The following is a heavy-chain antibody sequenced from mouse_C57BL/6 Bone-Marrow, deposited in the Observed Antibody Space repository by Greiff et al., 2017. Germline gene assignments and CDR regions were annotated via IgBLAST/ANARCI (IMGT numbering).Heavy chain of an antibody. D-gene: IGHD2-1*01. J-gene: IGHJ1*03. CDR1: GYTFTSYT. CDR2: INPSSGYP. V-gene: IGHV1-4*01. CDR3: AREPHYYGYWYFDV. Sequence: VKLMESGAELARPGASVKMSCKASGYTFTSYTMHWVKQRPGQGLEWIGYINPSSGYPKYNQKFKDKATLTADKSSSTAYMQLGSLTSEDSAVYYCAREPHYYGYWYFDVWGTGTTVTVSS.